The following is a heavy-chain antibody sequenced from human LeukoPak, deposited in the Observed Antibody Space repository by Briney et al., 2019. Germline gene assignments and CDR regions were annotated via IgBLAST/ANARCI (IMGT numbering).Heavy chain of an antibody. CDR2: IWYDGSNK. CDR3: ARGSSTSSV. CDR1: GSTFSSYG. D-gene: IGHD2-2*01. V-gene: IGHV3-33*01. Sequence: GGSLRLSCAASGSTFSSYGMHWVRQAPGKGLEWVAVIWYDGSNKYYADSVKGRFTISRDNSKNTLYLQMNSLRAEDTAVYYCARGSSTSSVWGQGTLVTVSS. J-gene: IGHJ4*02.